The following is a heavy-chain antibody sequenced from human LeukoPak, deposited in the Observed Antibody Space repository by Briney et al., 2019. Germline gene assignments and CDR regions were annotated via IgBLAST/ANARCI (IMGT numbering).Heavy chain of an antibody. CDR3: ARDLTGELDAFDI. V-gene: IGHV3-7*01. CDR1: GFTFSSYW. J-gene: IGHJ3*02. CDR2: IKQDGSEK. Sequence: GGSLRLSCAASGFTFSSYWMSWVRQAPGKGLEWVANIKQDGSEKYYVDSVKGRFTISRDNAKNSLYLQMNSLRAEDTAVYYCARDLTGELDAFDIWGQGTMVPVSS. D-gene: IGHD7-27*01.